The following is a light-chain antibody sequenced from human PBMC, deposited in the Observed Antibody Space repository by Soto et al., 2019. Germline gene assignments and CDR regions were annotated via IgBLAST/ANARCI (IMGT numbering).Light chain of an antibody. J-gene: IGKJ3*01. CDR3: QQYYSYPFT. V-gene: IGKV1-8*01. Sequence: AIRMTQSPSSFSASTGDRVTITCRASQGISSYLAWYQQKPGKAPKLLIYAASTLQSGVPSRFSGSVSGTDFTLSISCLQSEDFSTYCCQQYYSYPFTFGPGTKVDIK. CDR1: QGISSY. CDR2: AAS.